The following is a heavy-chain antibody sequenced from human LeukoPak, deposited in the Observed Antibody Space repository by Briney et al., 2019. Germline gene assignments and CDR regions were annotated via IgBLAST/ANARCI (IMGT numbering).Heavy chain of an antibody. CDR2: ISYDGSNK. CDR1: GFIASSNY. V-gene: IGHV3-30*18. CDR3: AKDRLTGPSRPYGMDV. Sequence: PGGSLRLSCVASGFIASSNYLNWVRQAPGKGLEWVAVISYDGSNKYYADSVKGRFTISRDNSKNTLYLQMNSLRAEDTAVYYCAKDRLTGPSRPYGMDVWGQGTTVTVSS. J-gene: IGHJ6*02. D-gene: IGHD3-16*01.